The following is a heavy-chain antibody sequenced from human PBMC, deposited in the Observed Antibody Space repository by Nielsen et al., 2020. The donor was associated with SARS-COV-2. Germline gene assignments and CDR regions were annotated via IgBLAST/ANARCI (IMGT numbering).Heavy chain of an antibody. CDR1: GYTFTTYG. D-gene: IGHD3-9*01. CDR3: ALSPTGPDYDILTGPGVGFYYYYYGMDV. Sequence: ASVKVSCKASGYTFTTYGISWVRQAPGQGLEWMGIINPSGGSTSYAQKFQGRVTMTRDTSTSTVYMELSSLRSEDTAVYYCALSPTGPDYDILTGPGVGFYYYYYGMDVWGQGTTVTVSS. V-gene: IGHV1-46*03. CDR2: INPSGGST. J-gene: IGHJ6*02.